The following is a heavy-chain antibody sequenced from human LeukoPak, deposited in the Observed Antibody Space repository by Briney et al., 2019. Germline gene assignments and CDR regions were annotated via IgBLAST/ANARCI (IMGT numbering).Heavy chain of an antibody. Sequence: GGSLRLSCAASGFTFTSYEMNWVRQAPGKVLEWVSYISSSDTTIYYADSVKGRFTISRDYAKNSLYLQMTSLRVEDTAVYYCARVTGGREVDYWGQGTLVTVSS. CDR3: ARVTGGREVDY. CDR2: ISSSDTTI. J-gene: IGHJ4*02. V-gene: IGHV3-48*03. D-gene: IGHD5-24*01. CDR1: GFTFTSYE.